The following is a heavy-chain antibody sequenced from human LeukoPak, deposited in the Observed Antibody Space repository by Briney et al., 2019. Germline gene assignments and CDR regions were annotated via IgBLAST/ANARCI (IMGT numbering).Heavy chain of an antibody. CDR2: ISGSGDST. CDR1: GFTLSSYA. V-gene: IGHV3-23*01. D-gene: IGHD5-12*01. CDR3: ARVGYSGYDYDY. Sequence: GGSLRLSCEASGFTLSSYAMSWVRQAPGKGLEWVSVISGSGDSTYYADSVEGRCTISRDNSKDALYLQMNSLRAEDTAVYYCARVGYSGYDYDYWGQGTLVTVSS. J-gene: IGHJ4*02.